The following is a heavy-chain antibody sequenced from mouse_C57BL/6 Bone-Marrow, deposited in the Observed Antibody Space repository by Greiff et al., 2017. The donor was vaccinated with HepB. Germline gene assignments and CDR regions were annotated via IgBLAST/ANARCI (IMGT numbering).Heavy chain of an antibody. J-gene: IGHJ4*01. CDR2: IYPRSGNT. Sequence: QVQLKQSGAELARPGASVKLSCKASGYTFTSYGISWVKQRTGQGLEWIGEIYPRSGNTYYNEKFKGKATLTADKSSSTAYMELRSLTSEDSAVYFCARGLYYYGSSYAMDYWGQGTSVTVSS. D-gene: IGHD1-1*01. V-gene: IGHV1-81*01. CDR1: GYTFTSYG. CDR3: ARGLYYYGSSYAMDY.